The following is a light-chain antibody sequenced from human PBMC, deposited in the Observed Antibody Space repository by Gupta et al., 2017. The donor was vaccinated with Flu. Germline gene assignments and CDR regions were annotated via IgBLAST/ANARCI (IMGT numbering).Light chain of an antibody. V-gene: IGKV3-20*01. CDR2: GAS. Sequence: GTLSLSPGETATLSCRASQSVSNNYLAWYQQRPGQAPRLLIYGASARATGIPNRFGGSVSGTDFTLTISRLEPEDFAVYYCQQYGTSPATFGGGTKVDIK. CDR1: QSVSNNY. CDR3: QQYGTSPAT. J-gene: IGKJ4*01.